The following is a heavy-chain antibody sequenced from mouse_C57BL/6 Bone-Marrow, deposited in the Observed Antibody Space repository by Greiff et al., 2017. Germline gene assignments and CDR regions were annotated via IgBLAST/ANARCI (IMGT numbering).Heavy chain of an antibody. CDR2: INPSNGGT. CDR1: GYTFTDYN. J-gene: IGHJ3*01. D-gene: IGHD2-2*01. Sequence: VQLQQSGPELVKPGASVKIPCKASGYTFTDYNMDWVKQSPGKSLEWIGDINPSNGGTIYNQKFKGKATLTVAKSCSTPYMELRSLTSADTAVYYCARPLYACDGDPWFDYWGQGTLVTVSA. V-gene: IGHV1-18*01. CDR3: ARPLYACDGDPWFDY.